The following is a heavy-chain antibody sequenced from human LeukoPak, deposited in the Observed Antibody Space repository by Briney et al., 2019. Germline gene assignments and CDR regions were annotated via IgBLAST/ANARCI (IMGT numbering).Heavy chain of an antibody. Sequence: PSQTLSLTCAVSGGSISSGGYSWSWIRQPPGKGLEWIGYIYHSGSTYYNPSLKSRVTISVDRSKNQFPLKLSSVTAADTAVYYCATVKNYYGSGSYVNWFDPWGQGTLVTVSS. CDR3: ATVKNYYGSGSYVNWFDP. V-gene: IGHV4-30-2*01. CDR1: GGSISSGGYS. J-gene: IGHJ5*02. CDR2: IYHSGST. D-gene: IGHD3-10*01.